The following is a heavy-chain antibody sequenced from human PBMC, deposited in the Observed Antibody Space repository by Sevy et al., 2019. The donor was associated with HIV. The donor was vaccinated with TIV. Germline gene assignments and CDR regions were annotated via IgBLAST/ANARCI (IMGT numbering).Heavy chain of an antibody. CDR1: GLTFSNDN. Sequence: GGSLRLSCAASGLTFSNDNMNWVRQAPGKGLEWVSFISSESGYIYYADSVKVRFSISRDNAKNSLYLQMNSLRAEDTAVYYCARDGKVPVPGLYYFDYWGHGTLVTVSS. D-gene: IGHD6-19*01. J-gene: IGHJ4*01. CDR2: ISSESGYI. V-gene: IGHV3-21*01. CDR3: ARDGKVPVPGLYYFDY.